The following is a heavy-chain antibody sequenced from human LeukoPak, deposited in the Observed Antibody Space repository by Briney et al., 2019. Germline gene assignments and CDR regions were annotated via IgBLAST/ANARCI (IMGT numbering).Heavy chain of an antibody. J-gene: IGHJ4*02. V-gene: IGHV3-23*01. Sequence: PGGSLRLSCAASGFTFSSYAMSWVRQAPGKGLEWVSAISGSGGSTYYADSVKGRFTISRDNSKNTLYLQMNSLRAEDTAVYYCASIVGATTRPLDYWGQGTLVTVSS. CDR2: ISGSGGST. D-gene: IGHD1-26*01. CDR1: GFTFSSYA. CDR3: ASIVGATTRPLDY.